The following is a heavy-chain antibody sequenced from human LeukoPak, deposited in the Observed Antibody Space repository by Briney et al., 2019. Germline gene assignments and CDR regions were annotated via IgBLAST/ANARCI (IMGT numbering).Heavy chain of an antibody. J-gene: IGHJ4*02. CDR2: INWNGGST. CDR1: GFTFDDYG. V-gene: IGHV3-20*04. Sequence: PGGSLRLSCAASGFTFDDYGMGWVRPGPGKGLEWVSGINWNGGSTGYADSVKGRFTISRDNAKNSLYLQTTSLRAEDTAFYYCARGTETYYDSSGYYSYWGQGTLVTVSS. D-gene: IGHD3-22*01. CDR3: ARGTETYYDSSGYYSY.